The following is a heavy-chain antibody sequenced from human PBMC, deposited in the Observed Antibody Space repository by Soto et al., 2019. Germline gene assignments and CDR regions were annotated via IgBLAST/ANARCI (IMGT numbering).Heavy chain of an antibody. CDR3: ARVGAARLKLAFDI. CDR1: GYTFTSYD. CDR2: MNPNSGNT. D-gene: IGHD6-6*01. Sequence: QVQLVQSGAEVKKPGASVKVSCKASGYTFTSYDINWVRQATGQGLEWMGWMNPNSGNTGYAQKFQGRVTMTRNTSISTAYMEMSSLRSEDTDVYYCARVGAARLKLAFDIWGQGTMVTVSS. J-gene: IGHJ3*02. V-gene: IGHV1-8*01.